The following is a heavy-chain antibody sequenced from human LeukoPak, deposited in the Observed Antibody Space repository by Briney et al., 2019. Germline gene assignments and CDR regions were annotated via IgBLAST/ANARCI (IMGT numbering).Heavy chain of an antibody. CDR2: MNPNSGNT. CDR1: GYTFTSYD. V-gene: IGHV1-8*01. D-gene: IGHD3-3*01. Sequence: GASVKVSCKASGYTFTSYDINWVRQATGQGLEWMGWMNPNSGNTGYAQKFQGRVTMTRNTSISTAYMELSSLRSEDTAVYYCARLLGDFWSGYGPYYYMDVWGKGTTVTVSS. J-gene: IGHJ6*03. CDR3: ARLLGDFWSGYGPYYYMDV.